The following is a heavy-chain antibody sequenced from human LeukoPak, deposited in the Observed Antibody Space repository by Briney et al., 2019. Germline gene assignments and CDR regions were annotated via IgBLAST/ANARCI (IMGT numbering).Heavy chain of an antibody. D-gene: IGHD2-21*01. CDR3: ARDGHIRGFDS. V-gene: IGHV4-4*07. J-gene: IGHJ4*02. CDR1: ADSIVSFH. Sequence: SETLSLTCTVSADSIVSFHWSWIRRSAGKGLEWIGRVSHSGTTKNPSLKSRVTMSLDTSKNLLSLTMTSVTAADTAIYFCARDGHIRGFDSWGQGTLVIVSS. CDR2: VSHSGTT.